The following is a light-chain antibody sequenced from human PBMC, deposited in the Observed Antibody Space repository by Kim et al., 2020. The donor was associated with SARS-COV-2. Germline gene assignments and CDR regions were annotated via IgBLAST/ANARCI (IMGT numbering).Light chain of an antibody. CDR1: NVGNKS. V-gene: IGLV3-21*04. CDR3: QVWDSGSDHPV. Sequence: PGRTASIACGENNVGNKSVHWYQQRPGRAPVLVMYYDSDRPSGIPDRFSGSNSGNTATLTISRVEAGDEADYYCQVWDSGSDHPVFGGGTQLTVL. J-gene: IGLJ2*01. CDR2: YDS.